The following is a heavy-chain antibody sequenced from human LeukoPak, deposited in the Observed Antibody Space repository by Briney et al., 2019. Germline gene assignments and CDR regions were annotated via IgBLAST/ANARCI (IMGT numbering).Heavy chain of an antibody. CDR1: GGSISSSTYY. D-gene: IGHD3-10*01. J-gene: IGHJ4*02. CDR3: ARRNSGSGNFDC. CDR2: MYYGGST. Sequence: KPSETLSLTRTVSGGSISSSTYYWGWVRQPPGKGLEWIGNMYYGGSTYYNPSLKSRVTISVDTSNNQFSLKLSSVTAADTAMYYCARRNSGSGNFDCWGQGTLVTVSS. V-gene: IGHV4-39*01.